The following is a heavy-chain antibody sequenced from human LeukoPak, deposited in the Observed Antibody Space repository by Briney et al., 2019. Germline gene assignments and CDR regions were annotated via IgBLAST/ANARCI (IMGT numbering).Heavy chain of an antibody. J-gene: IGHJ4*02. Sequence: TGGSLRLSSAASGFTFSSYSMNWVRQAPGKGLEWVSSISSSSSYIYYADSVKGRFTISRDNAKNSLYLQMNSLRAEDTAVYYCARVSGYSGYDFDYWGQGTLVTVSS. D-gene: IGHD5-12*01. CDR1: GFTFSSYS. CDR3: ARVSGYSGYDFDY. CDR2: ISSSSSYI. V-gene: IGHV3-21*01.